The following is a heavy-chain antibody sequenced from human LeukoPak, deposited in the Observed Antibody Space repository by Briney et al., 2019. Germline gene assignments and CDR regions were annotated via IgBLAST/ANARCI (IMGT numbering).Heavy chain of an antibody. J-gene: IGHJ3*02. V-gene: IGHV1-24*01. Sequence: ASVKVSCKVSGYTLTELSMHWVRQAPGKGLEWMGGFDPEDGETIYAQKFQGRVTMTEDTSTDTAYMELSSLRSDDTAVYYCARDLGPYDILTGYYRSDAFDIWGQGTMVTVSS. CDR3: ARDLGPYDILTGYYRSDAFDI. CDR2: FDPEDGET. CDR1: GYTLTELS. D-gene: IGHD3-9*01.